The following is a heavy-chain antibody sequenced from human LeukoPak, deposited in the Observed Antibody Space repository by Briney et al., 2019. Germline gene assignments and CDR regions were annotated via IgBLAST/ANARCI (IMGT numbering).Heavy chain of an antibody. CDR2: ISGSGGTT. CDR1: GVTFSSYA. D-gene: IGHD6-19*01. V-gene: IGHV3-23*01. J-gene: IGHJ4*02. Sequence: GGSLRLSCAPSGVTFSSYAMTWVRQAPGKQLQWVSAISGSGGTTHLADSVKGRFTISRDNSKNTLYLQVNSLRAEDTAVYYCAKDRGSSGWSFEYWGQGTLVTVSS. CDR3: AKDRGSSGWSFEY.